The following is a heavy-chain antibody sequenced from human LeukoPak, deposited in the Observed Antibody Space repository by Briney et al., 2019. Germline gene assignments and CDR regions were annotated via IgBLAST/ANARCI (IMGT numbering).Heavy chain of an antibody. V-gene: IGHV3-7*01. CDR1: GFSFTTSW. Sequence: GGSLRLSCAASGFSFTTSWMSWVRQAPGKGLEWVASIEQDGSEKYYVDTVKGRFTISRDNAKNSLFLQMNSLRAEDTAVYYCAKGHTSLAPGGQGALVTVSS. CDR3: AKGHTSLAP. J-gene: IGHJ4*02. D-gene: IGHD5-18*01. CDR2: IEQDGSEK.